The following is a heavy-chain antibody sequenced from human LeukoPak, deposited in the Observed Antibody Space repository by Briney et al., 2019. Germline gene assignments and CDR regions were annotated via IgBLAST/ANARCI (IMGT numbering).Heavy chain of an antibody. D-gene: IGHD2-2*01. CDR2: IYPGDSDT. CDR1: GYNFNNYW. Sequence: GESLEISCKGSGYNFNNYWIGWVRQMPGKGLEWMGIIYPGDSDTRYSPSFQGQVTISADKSLSTAYLQWSGLKASDTAMYYCARQVTVVVPAAPYYYYGMDVWGQGTTVTVSS. CDR3: ARQVTVVVPAAPYYYYGMDV. J-gene: IGHJ6*02. V-gene: IGHV5-51*01.